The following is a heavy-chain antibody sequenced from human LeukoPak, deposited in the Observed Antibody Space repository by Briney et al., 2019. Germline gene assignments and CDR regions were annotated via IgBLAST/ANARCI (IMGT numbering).Heavy chain of an antibody. CDR3: ARAHGPVAFDI. Sequence: ASVKVSCKASGYTFTGYYMHWVRQAPGQGLEWMGWINPNSGGTNYAKKFQGRVTMTRDTSISTAYMELSRLRSDDTAVYYCARAHGPVAFDIWGQGTMVTVSS. J-gene: IGHJ3*02. CDR1: GYTFTGYY. V-gene: IGHV1-2*02. CDR2: INPNSGGT.